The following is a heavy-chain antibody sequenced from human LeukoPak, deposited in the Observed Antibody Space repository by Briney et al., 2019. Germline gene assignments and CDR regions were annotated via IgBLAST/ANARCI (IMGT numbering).Heavy chain of an antibody. Sequence: SETLSLTCTVSGYSISSGYYWGWIRQPPGKGLEWIGSIYHSGSTYYNPSLKSRVTISVDTSKNQFSLKLSSVTAADTAVYYCASRSFYDSSGYYSPWGKGTMVTVSS. V-gene: IGHV4-38-2*02. J-gene: IGHJ3*01. CDR2: IYHSGST. D-gene: IGHD3-22*01. CDR1: GYSISSGYY. CDR3: ASRSFYDSSGYYSP.